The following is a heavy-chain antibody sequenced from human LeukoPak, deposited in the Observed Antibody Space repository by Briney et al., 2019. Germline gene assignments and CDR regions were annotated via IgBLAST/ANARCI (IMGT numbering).Heavy chain of an antibody. J-gene: IGHJ6*02. D-gene: IGHD3-10*01. CDR2: IIPIFGTA. CDR1: GGTSSSYA. V-gene: IGHV1-69*13. Sequence: ASVKVSCKASGGTSSSYAISWVRQAPGQGLEWMGGIIPIFGTANYAQKFQGRVTITADESTSTAYMELSSLRSEDTAVYYCARGVVRARYGMDVWGQGTTVTVSS. CDR3: ARGVVRARYGMDV.